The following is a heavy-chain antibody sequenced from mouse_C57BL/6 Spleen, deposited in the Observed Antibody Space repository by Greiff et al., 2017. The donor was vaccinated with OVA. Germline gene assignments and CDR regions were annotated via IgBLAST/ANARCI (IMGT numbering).Heavy chain of an antibody. CDR1: GYTFTDYY. Sequence: VQLKQSGPVLVKPGASVKMSCKASGYTFTDYYMNWVKQSHGKSLEWIGVINPYNGGTSYNQKFKGKATLTVDKSSSTAYMELNSLTSEDSAVYYCARSYYDYDGVAYWGQGTLVTVSA. CDR2: INPYNGGT. CDR3: ARSYYDYDGVAY. D-gene: IGHD2-4*01. V-gene: IGHV1-19*01. J-gene: IGHJ3*01.